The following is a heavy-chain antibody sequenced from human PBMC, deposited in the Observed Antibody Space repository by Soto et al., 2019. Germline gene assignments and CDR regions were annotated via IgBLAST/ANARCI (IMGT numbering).Heavy chain of an antibody. CDR3: ARDRPIDTYYDSSGYYGY. J-gene: IGHJ4*02. CDR2: ISSSSSYI. Sequence: GGSLRLSCAASGFTFSSYSMNWVRQAPGKGLEWVSSISSSSSYIYYADSVKGRFTISRDNAKNSLYLQMNSLRAEDTAVYYCARDRPIDTYYDSSGYYGYWGQGTLVTVSS. V-gene: IGHV3-21*01. D-gene: IGHD3-22*01. CDR1: GFTFSSYS.